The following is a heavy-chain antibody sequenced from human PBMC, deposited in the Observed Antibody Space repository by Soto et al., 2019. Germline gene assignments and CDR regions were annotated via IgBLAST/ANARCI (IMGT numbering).Heavy chain of an antibody. CDR2: ITPLFGTT. J-gene: IGHJ5*02. CDR1: TFSRYT. CDR3: ARGPDYGYQGGWFDP. Sequence: GXSVKVSCKVTFSRYTISWVRQAPGQGLEWMGGITPLFGTTNYAQKFQDRVTITADASTNTAYMEMTRLRPEDTAIYYCARGPDYGYQGGWFDPWGQGTLVTVYS. V-gene: IGHV1-69*13. D-gene: IGHD4-17*01.